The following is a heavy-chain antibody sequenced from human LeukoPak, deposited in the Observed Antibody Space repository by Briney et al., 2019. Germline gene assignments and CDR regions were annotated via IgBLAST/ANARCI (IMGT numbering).Heavy chain of an antibody. V-gene: IGHV1-46*01. D-gene: IGHD3-22*01. Sequence: ASVKVSCKASGYTFTSYYMHWVRQAAGQGLEWMGIINPSGVSTSYAQKFQGRVTMTRYMSTSTVYMELSSLRSEDTAVYYCAREVTMIVEKGFDYWGKGTTVTVSS. CDR3: AREVTMIVEKGFDY. CDR2: INPSGVST. J-gene: IGHJ4*03. CDR1: GYTFTSYY.